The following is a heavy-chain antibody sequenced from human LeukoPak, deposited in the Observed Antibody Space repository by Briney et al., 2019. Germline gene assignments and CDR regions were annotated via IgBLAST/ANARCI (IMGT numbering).Heavy chain of an antibody. CDR2: INPNSGGT. J-gene: IGHJ5*02. V-gene: IGHV1-2*02. D-gene: IGHD2-2*01. Sequence: ASVKVSCKASGYTFTGYYMHWVRQAPGQGLEWMGWINPNSGGTNYAQKFQGRVTMTRDTSISTAYMELSRLRSDDTAVYYCARGSRYCSSTSCYRRWFDPWGQGTLVTVSS. CDR3: ARGSRYCSSTSCYRRWFDP. CDR1: GYTFTGYY.